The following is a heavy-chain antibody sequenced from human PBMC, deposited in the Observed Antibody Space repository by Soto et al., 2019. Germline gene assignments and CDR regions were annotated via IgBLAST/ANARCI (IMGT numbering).Heavy chain of an antibody. CDR3: VRDGDRVWFGEFAGFDP. V-gene: IGHV4-38-2*02. CDR2: IHQSGTT. CDR1: GYSISSGYY. J-gene: IGHJ5*02. D-gene: IGHD3-10*01. Sequence: SWTLSLTCAVSGYSISSGYYWGFIRQTPGKGLEWIGSIHQSGTTYYNPSLKSRVTISIDTLKNQFSLNLRSVTAADTATYYCVRDGDRVWFGEFAGFDPWGQGALVTVSS.